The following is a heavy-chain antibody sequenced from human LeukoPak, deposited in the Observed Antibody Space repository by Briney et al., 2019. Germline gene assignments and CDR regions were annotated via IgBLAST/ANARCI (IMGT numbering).Heavy chain of an antibody. CDR2: ISAYNGNT. Sequence: ASVKVSCKASGYTFTSYGISWVRQAPGQGLEWMGWISAYNGNTNYAQKLRGRVTMTTNTSTSTAYMELRSLRSDDTAVYYCARELGYCSSTSCYGSVYYFDYWGQGTLVTVSS. V-gene: IGHV1-18*01. J-gene: IGHJ4*02. CDR3: ARELGYCSSTSCYGSVYYFDY. D-gene: IGHD2-2*01. CDR1: GYTFTSYG.